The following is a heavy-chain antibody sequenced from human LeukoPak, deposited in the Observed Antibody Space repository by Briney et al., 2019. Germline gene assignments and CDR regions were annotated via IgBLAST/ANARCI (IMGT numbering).Heavy chain of an antibody. J-gene: IGHJ6*03. Sequence: SETLSLTCTVSGGSISSYYWSWIRQPPGKGLEWIGYVYHTGSTNFNPSLNGRVSISRDTTNNLFSLRLRSVTAADTAVYFCARGRVSSSTWYSTYYYYFYMDVWGKGTTVTVSS. V-gene: IGHV4-59*01. CDR2: VYHTGST. CDR1: GGSISSYY. D-gene: IGHD1-1*01. CDR3: ARGRVSSSTWYSTYYYYFYMDV.